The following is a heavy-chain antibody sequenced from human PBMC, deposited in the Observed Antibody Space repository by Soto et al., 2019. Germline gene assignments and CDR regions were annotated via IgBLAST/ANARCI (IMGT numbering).Heavy chain of an antibody. CDR2: IDTAGRA. J-gene: IGHJ6*02. V-gene: IGHV3-53*01. CDR3: ARGATYSDFWSGHYTSYTYYGMDV. D-gene: IGHD3-3*01. CDR1: EFTVSSNY. Sequence: EVQLVESGGGLIQPGGSLRVSCGASEFTVSSNYMTWVRQAPGKGLEWVSVIDTAGRANYAESVKGRFTNSRDNSKNTLYIQMNRLRVEDTAVYYCARGATYSDFWSGHYTSYTYYGMDVWGQGTTVTVS.